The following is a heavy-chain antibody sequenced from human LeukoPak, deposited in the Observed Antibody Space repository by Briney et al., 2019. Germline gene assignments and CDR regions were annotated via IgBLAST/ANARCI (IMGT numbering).Heavy chain of an antibody. J-gene: IGHJ3*02. D-gene: IGHD6-13*01. Sequence: SETLSLTCAVYGGSFSGYYWSWVRQPPGKGLEWIGEMYHSGSTNYNPSLKSRVTISVDTSKNQFSLKLSSVTAADTAVYYCARFPPHSRAAAAGTLYHRGAFDIWGQGTMVTVSS. V-gene: IGHV4-34*01. CDR1: GGSFSGYY. CDR3: ARFPPHSRAAAAGTLYHRGAFDI. CDR2: MYHSGST.